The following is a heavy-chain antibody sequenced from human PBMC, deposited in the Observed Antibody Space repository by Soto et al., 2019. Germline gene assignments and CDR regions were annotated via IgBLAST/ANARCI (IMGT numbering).Heavy chain of an antibody. Sequence: GESLKISCKGSGYSFTSYWIGWVRQMPGKGLEWMGIIYPGDSDTRYSPSFQGQVTISADKSISTAYLQWSSLKASDTAMYYCATAPSPRDYYYGMDVWGQGTTVTVS. CDR2: IYPGDSDT. J-gene: IGHJ6*02. CDR1: GYSFTSYW. D-gene: IGHD6-6*01. CDR3: ATAPSPRDYYYGMDV. V-gene: IGHV5-51*01.